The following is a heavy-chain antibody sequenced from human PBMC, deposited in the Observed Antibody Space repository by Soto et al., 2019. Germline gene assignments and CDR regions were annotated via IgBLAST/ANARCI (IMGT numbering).Heavy chain of an antibody. CDR3: ASSRGSRFGLDYYYYYMDV. CDR1: VGSISSYY. D-gene: IGHD3-16*01. CDR2: IYYSGST. V-gene: IGHV4-59*08. J-gene: IGHJ6*03. Sequence: PSETLSLTCTVSVGSISSYYWSWIRQPPGKGLEWIGYIYYSGSTNYDPSLKSRVTISVDTSKNQFSLKLSSVTAADTAVYYCASSRGSRFGLDYYYYYMDVWGKGTTVTVSS.